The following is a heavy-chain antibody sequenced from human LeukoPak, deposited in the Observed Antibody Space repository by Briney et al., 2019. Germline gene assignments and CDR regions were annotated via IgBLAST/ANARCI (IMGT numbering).Heavy chain of an antibody. CDR3: AKDSHPGSGSYYKGNFDY. D-gene: IGHD3-10*01. J-gene: IGHJ4*02. CDR1: GFTVSNNY. V-gene: IGHV3-53*01. CDR2: IYSGGAT. Sequence: PGGSLRLSCAVSGFTVSNNYMSWVRQAPGRGLEWVSIIYSGGATYYADSVKGRFTISRDNSKNTLYLQMNSLRAEDTAVYYCAKDSHPGSGSYYKGNFDYWGQGTLVTVSS.